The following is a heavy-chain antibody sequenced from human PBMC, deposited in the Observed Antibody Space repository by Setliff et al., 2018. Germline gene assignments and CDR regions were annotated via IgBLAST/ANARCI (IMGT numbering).Heavy chain of an antibody. V-gene: IGHV1-18*01. CDR1: GGTFSIYA. Sequence: ASVKVSCKASGGTFSIYAIHWVRQAPGQRLEWMGWISAYNGNTNYAQKLQGRVTMTTDTSTSTAYMELRSLRSDDTAVYYCARGNSNYYLFDYWGQGTLVTVSS. CDR3: ARGNSNYYLFDY. J-gene: IGHJ4*02. D-gene: IGHD4-4*01. CDR2: ISAYNGNT.